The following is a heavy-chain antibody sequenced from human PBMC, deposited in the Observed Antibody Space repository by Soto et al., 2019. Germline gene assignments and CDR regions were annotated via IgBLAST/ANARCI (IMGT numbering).Heavy chain of an antibody. D-gene: IGHD6-13*01. CDR3: ARDGSRFDY. J-gene: IGHJ4*02. CDR2: ISNSGDTI. CDR1: GFTFSTYE. V-gene: IGHV3-48*03. Sequence: GVLRLSCAASGFTFSTYEMNWVRQAPGKGLEWVSYISNSGDTIYYADSVKGRFTIFRDNAKNSLYLQMNSLRVEDTALYYCARDGSRFDYWGQGTLVTVSS.